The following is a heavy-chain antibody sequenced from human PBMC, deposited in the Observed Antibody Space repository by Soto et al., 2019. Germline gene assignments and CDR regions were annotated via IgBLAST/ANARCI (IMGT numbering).Heavy chain of an antibody. CDR2: INPSGGAT. D-gene: IGHD3-22*01. J-gene: IGHJ4*02. CDR1: GYTFSNYD. CDR3: GRDFDRSRLY. V-gene: IGHV1-46*01. Sequence: ASVKVSCKASGYTFSNYDIRWVRQAPGQGLEWMGLINPSGGATSYSQRFQGRVTITKDSSTSTVYMELSSLGSEDTAVYYCGRDFDRSRLYWGQGTLVTVSS.